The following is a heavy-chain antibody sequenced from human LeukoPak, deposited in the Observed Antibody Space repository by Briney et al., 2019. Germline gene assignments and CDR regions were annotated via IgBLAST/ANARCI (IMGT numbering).Heavy chain of an antibody. J-gene: IGHJ4*02. CDR3: ARVVSSGWYRSSYYFDY. Sequence: SETLSLTCAVYGGSFSGYYWSWIRQPPGKGLEWIGEINHSGSTNYNPSLKSRVTISVDTSKNQFSLKLSSVTAADTAVYYCARVVSSGWYRSSYYFDYWGQGTLVTVSS. D-gene: IGHD6-19*01. V-gene: IGHV4-34*01. CDR1: GGSFSGYY. CDR2: INHSGST.